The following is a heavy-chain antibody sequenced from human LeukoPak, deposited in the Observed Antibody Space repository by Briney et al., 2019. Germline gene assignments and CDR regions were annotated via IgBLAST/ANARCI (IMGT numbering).Heavy chain of an antibody. V-gene: IGHV4-34*01. CDR1: GGSFGFYY. Sequence: SETLSFTCGVSGGSFGFYYWSWIRQPPGKGLEWIGEISQSGSTNYNPSLKRRVNISLATSENQFSLKLSSVTAADTAVYYCARSLGAFDIWGQGTMVTVSS. CDR3: ARSLGAFDI. CDR2: ISQSGST. J-gene: IGHJ3*02.